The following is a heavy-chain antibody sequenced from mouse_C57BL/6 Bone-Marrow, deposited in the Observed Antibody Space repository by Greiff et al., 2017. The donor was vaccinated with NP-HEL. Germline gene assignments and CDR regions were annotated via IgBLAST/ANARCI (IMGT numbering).Heavy chain of an antibody. CDR1: GYTFTSYW. CDR2: IHPNSGST. CDR3: ARGLLWLRRRDYYAMDY. J-gene: IGHJ4*01. D-gene: IGHD2-2*01. Sequence: VQLQQPGAELVKPGASVKLSCKASGYTFTSYWMHWVKQRPGQGLEWIGMIHPNSGSTNYNEKFKSKATLTVDKSSSPAYMQLSSLTSEDSAFYYCARGLLWLRRRDYYAMDYWGQGTSVTVSS. V-gene: IGHV1-64*01.